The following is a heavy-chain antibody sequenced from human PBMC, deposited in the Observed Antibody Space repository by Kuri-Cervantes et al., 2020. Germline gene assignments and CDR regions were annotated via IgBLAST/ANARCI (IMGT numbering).Heavy chain of an antibody. D-gene: IGHD2-2*01. CDR2: IYHSGST. J-gene: IGHJ3*02. V-gene: IGHV4-38-2*01. CDR1: GYSISSGYY. CDR3: ASGTTLDI. Sequence: GSLRLSCAVSGYSISSGYYWGWIRQPPGKGLEWIGSIYHSGSTYYNPSLKSRVTISVDTSKNQFSLKLSSVTAADTAVYYCASGTTLDIWGQGTMVTVSS.